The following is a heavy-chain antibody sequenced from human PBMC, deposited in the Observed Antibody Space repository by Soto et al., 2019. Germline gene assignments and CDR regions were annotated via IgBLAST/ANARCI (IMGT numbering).Heavy chain of an antibody. CDR2: IYYSGST. V-gene: IGHV4-59*08. D-gene: IGHD6-13*01. J-gene: IGHJ6*03. Sequence: PSETLSLTCAVSGGSISSSNYWSWIRQPPGKGLEWIGYIYYSGSTNYNPSLKSRVTISVDTSKNQFSLKLSSVTAADTAVYYCARQWKRSKQPISPHMDVWGKGTTVTVSS. CDR3: ARQWKRSKQPISPHMDV. CDR1: GGSISSSNY.